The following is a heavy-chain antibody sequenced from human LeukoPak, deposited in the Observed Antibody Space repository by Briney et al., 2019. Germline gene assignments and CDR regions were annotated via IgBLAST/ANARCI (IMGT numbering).Heavy chain of an antibody. CDR3: RGVNGSGSYYYFDY. Sequence: GGSLRLSCAGSGFTFSDYYMAWIRQTPGKGLEWVSYISSNSSYTNYADSVKGRFTISRDDAKNSLYLQMNSLRAEDTAVYYCRGVNGSGSYYYFDYWGQGTLVTVSS. J-gene: IGHJ4*02. CDR2: ISSNSSYT. V-gene: IGHV3-11*03. CDR1: GFTFSDYY. D-gene: IGHD3-10*01.